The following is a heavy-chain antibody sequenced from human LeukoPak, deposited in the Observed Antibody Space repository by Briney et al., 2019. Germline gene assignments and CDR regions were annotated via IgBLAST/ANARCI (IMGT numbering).Heavy chain of an antibody. D-gene: IGHD5/OR15-5a*01. J-gene: IGHJ4*02. CDR2: IYYRGST. V-gene: IGHV4-59*08. Sequence: SETLSLTCTVSGVSMNSYYWSWIRQPPGKGLEWIGYIYYRGSTNYNPSLKSRVTISIDTSKNQFSLKLSSVTASDTAVYYCARHSSVRSPFDYWGQGTLVTVSS. CDR3: ARHSSVRSPFDY. CDR1: GVSMNSYY.